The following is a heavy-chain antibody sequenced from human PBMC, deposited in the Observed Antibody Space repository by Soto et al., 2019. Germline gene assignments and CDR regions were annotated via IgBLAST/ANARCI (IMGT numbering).Heavy chain of an antibody. D-gene: IGHD6-25*01. CDR3: ERHRHPRGPVAATYQLDS. V-gene: IGHV3-53*01. Sequence: PGGSLRFSCAISVIFVSSNYLSLVRQGPGKGLEWVAVHYIGGSTYYSDSVQGRFTIPRDQSHNTLYRQMRRVRAEYTAVYVCERHRHPRGPVAATYQLDSWGEGP. CDR2: HYIGGST. CDR1: VIFVSSNY. J-gene: IGHJ5*01.